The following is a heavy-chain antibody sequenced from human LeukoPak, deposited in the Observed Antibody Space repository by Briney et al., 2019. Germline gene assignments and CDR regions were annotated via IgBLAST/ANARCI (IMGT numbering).Heavy chain of an antibody. D-gene: IGHD3-10*01. V-gene: IGHV3-23*01. Sequence: GGSLRLSCAASGFTFSSYAMYWVRQAPGKGLEWVSAISGSGGSTYYADSVKGRFTISRDNSKNTLYLQMNSLRAEDTAVYYCAKDLITVVRGVIATYNFDYWGQGTLVTVSS. CDR1: GFTFSSYA. CDR2: ISGSGGST. J-gene: IGHJ4*02. CDR3: AKDLITVVRGVIATYNFDY.